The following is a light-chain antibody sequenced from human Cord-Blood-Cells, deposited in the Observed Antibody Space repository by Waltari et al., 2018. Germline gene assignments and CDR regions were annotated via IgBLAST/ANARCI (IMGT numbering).Light chain of an antibody. Sequence: DIQMTQSPSSVSASVGDRVTITCRASQGISSWLDWYQQKPGKAPKLLIYAASSLQTGVPSRFSGSGYGTDFTLTISSLQPEDFATYYCQQANSFPITFGQGTRLEIK. CDR3: QQANSFPIT. CDR1: QGISSW. J-gene: IGKJ5*01. V-gene: IGKV1-12*01. CDR2: AAS.